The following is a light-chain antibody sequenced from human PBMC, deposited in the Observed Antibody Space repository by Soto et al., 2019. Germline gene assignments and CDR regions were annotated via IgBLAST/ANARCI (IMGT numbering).Light chain of an antibody. CDR1: QAFINY. CDR2: GAS. J-gene: IGKJ4*01. V-gene: IGKV1-27*01. CDR3: QKYKGAPLT. Sequence: DIQMTHSQSPRSASVGDGLTIPCRAGQAFINYVAWYQQRPGKVPELLIYGASTLQSGVPSRFSGSGSGTDFTLTISSLQPEDVATYYCQKYKGAPLTFGGGTRVEIK.